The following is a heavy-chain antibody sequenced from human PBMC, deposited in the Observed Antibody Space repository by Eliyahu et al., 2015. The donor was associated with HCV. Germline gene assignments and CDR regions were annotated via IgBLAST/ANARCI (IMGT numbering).Heavy chain of an antibody. D-gene: IGHD3-10*01. CDR2: ISPSNGNS. CDR1: GYTFXXYA. J-gene: IGHJ6*03. CDR3: AREMAGPYGSGSFSYYYFLDV. Sequence: QVELVQSGPEVRKTGASVRVSCKASGYTFXXYAIXWLRQAPGQGLEWMGSISPSNGNSASAQKVRGRVTMTTDISTNTAYMELRSLRSDDTAVYYCAREMAGPYGSGSFSYYYFLDVWGKGTTVIVSS. V-gene: IGHV1-18*01.